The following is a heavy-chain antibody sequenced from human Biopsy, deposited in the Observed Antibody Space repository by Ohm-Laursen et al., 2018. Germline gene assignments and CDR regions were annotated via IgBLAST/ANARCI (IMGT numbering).Heavy chain of an antibody. CDR3: ARDIMDYYGSEYYPLEGAFGI. D-gene: IGHD3-10*01. CDR2: MYHSGST. V-gene: IGHV4-59*01. CDR1: GASITKNY. Sequence: SETLSLTCTVSGASITKNYWGWIRQAPGKGLEWIGCMYHSGSTNYNPFLKSRVTISVDTSNNQFSLNLRSVTAADTAVYYCARDIMDYYGSEYYPLEGAFGIWGRGTVVTVS. J-gene: IGHJ3*02.